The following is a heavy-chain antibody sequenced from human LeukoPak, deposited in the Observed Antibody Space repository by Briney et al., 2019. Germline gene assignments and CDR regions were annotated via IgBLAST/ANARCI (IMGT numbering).Heavy chain of an antibody. CDR2: IYYSGST. D-gene: IGHD3-9*01. J-gene: IGHJ4*02. Sequence: SETLSLTCTVSGGSISSYYWSWIRQPPGKGLEWIGYIYYSGSTNYNPSLKSRVTISVDTSKNQFSLKLSSVTAADTAVYYCARGGRYYDILTGYYTEETNFDYWGQGTLVTVSS. CDR1: GGSISSYY. V-gene: IGHV4-59*01. CDR3: ARGGRYYDILTGYYTEETNFDY.